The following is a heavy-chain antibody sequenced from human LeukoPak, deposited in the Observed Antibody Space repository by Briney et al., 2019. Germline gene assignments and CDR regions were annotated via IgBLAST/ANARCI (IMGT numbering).Heavy chain of an antibody. CDR1: RDSVSSNSAA. CDR3: ARVAVAGTTSFDY. D-gene: IGHD6-19*01. CDR2: TYYRSKRYN. J-gene: IGHJ4*02. Sequence: SQTLSLTRAISRDSVSSNSAAWNWIRQSPPRGLEWLGRTYYRSKRYNDYAVSMKSRITINPVTSKNQFSLQLDSVTPEDTAVYYCARVAVAGTTSFDYWGQGTLVTVSS. V-gene: IGHV6-1*01.